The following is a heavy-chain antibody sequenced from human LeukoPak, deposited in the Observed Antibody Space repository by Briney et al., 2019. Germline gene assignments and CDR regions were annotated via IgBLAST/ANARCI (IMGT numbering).Heavy chain of an antibody. J-gene: IGHJ4*02. CDR2: IYYSGST. D-gene: IGHD3-3*01. Sequence: PSETLSLACTVSGGSISSSSYYWGWIRQPPGKGLEWIGSIYYSGSTYYNPSLKSRVTISVDTSKNQFSLKLSSVTAADTAVYYCAELTLEFDYWGQGTLVTVSS. V-gene: IGHV4-39*01. CDR3: AELTLEFDY. CDR1: GGSISSSSYY.